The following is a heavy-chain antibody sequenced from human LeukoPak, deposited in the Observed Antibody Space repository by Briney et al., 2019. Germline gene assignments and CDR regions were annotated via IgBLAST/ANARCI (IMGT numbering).Heavy chain of an antibody. V-gene: IGHV3-7*01. D-gene: IGHD1-1*01. CDR1: GFTFSSYW. CDR2: IKQDGSEK. Sequence: GGSLRLSCAASGFTFSSYWMNWVRQAPGKGLEWVANIKQDGSEKNYVDSVKGRFTISRDNAKNSLYLQVNSLRAEDTAVYYCRVFAETADYWGPGTLVTVSS. CDR3: RVFAETADY. J-gene: IGHJ4*02.